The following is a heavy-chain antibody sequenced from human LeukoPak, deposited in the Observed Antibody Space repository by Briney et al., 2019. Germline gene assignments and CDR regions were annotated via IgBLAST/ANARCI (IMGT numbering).Heavy chain of an antibody. J-gene: IGHJ4*02. V-gene: IGHV3-7*04. D-gene: IGHD2-15*01. CDR3: ARVSRGYCSGGSCYGNYYFDY. CDR2: IKQDGSEK. Sequence: GGCVRLSCAASGFTFSSYWMSWARQAPGKGLEWVANIKQDGSEKYYVDSVKGRFTISRANAKNSLYLQMNSLRAEDTAVYYCARVSRGYCSGGSCYGNYYFDYWGKGTMAPVSS. CDR1: GFTFSSYW.